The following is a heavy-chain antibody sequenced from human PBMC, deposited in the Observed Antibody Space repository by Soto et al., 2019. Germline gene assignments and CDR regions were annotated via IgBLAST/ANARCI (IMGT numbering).Heavy chain of an antibody. CDR2: IYSGGGT. Sequence: EVQLVETGGGLIQPGGSLRLTFAAAGFTVSSNSMPWVRQAPGKGLEWVSVIYSGGGTNYADSVRGRFTISRDNSKNTVYLQMNGLRAEDTAVYYCANYYGLDVWGQGTTVTVSS. CDR3: ANYYGLDV. J-gene: IGHJ6*02. V-gene: IGHV3-53*02. CDR1: GFTVSSNS.